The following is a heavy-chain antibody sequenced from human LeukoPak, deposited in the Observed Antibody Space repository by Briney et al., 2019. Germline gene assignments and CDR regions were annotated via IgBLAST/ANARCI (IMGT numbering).Heavy chain of an antibody. V-gene: IGHV1-2*02. CDR2: INSKSGGT. J-gene: IGHJ4*02. CDR3: ARGRTLVRGIIIRGDY. Sequence: ASVKVSCKASGYTFIDYYMHWVRQAPGQGLEWMGWINSKSGGTNYAQKFQGRVNTTWDTSINTAYMELSRLRSDDTAVYYCARGRTLVRGIIIRGDYWGQGTLVTVSS. CDR1: GYTFIDYY. D-gene: IGHD3-10*01.